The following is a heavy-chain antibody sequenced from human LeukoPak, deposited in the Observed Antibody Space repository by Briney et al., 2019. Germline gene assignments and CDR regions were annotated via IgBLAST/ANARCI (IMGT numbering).Heavy chain of an antibody. CDR2: ISGSGGST. J-gene: IGHJ4*02. Sequence: GGSLRLSCAASGFTFSSYGMSWVRQAPGKGLEWVSAISGSGGSTYYADSVKGRFTISRDNSKNTLYLQMNSLRAEDTAVYYCARALGRILYVDTAMVSKAGDYWGQGTLVTVSS. CDR3: ARALGRILYVDTAMVSKAGDY. D-gene: IGHD5-18*01. CDR1: GFTFSSYG. V-gene: IGHV3-23*01.